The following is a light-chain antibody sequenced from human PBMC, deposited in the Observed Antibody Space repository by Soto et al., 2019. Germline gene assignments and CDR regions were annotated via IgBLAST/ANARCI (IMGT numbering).Light chain of an antibody. CDR1: QNVNNK. Sequence: EIVMKQSPATLSVSPGERATRSCRASQNVNNKLAWYQQKPGQAPRLLIYDASTRATGVPARLSGSGSGADFTLTISSLQSEDFSIYYCQQYKNWPQVYTFGQGTKLEIK. V-gene: IGKV3D-15*01. CDR2: DAS. CDR3: QQYKNWPQVYT. J-gene: IGKJ2*01.